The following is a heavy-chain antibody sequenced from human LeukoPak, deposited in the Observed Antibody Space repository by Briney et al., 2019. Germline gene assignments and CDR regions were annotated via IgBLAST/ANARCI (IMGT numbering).Heavy chain of an antibody. V-gene: IGHV1-8*01. Sequence: ASVKVSCKASGYTFTSYDINWVRQATGHGLEWMGWMNPNSGNTGYAQKFQGRVTMTRNTSISTAYMELSSLRSEDTAVYYCARQSVGATYEFSWFDPWGQGTLVTVSS. CDR1: GYTFTSYD. D-gene: IGHD1-26*01. J-gene: IGHJ5*02. CDR2: MNPNSGNT. CDR3: ARQSVGATYEFSWFDP.